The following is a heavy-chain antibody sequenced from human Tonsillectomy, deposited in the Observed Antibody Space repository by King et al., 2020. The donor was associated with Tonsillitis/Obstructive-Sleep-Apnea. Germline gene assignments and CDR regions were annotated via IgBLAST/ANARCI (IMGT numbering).Heavy chain of an antibody. CDR2: INPSGGST. D-gene: IGHD6-6*01. CDR1: GYTFTSYY. V-gene: IGHV1-46*01. Sequence: QLVQSGAEVKKPGASVKVSCKASGYTFTSYYMHWVRQAPGQGLEWMGKINPSGGSTSYAQKFQGRVTMTRDTSTSTVYMELSSLRSEDTAVYYCASTIAARRKADAFDIWGQGTMVTVSS. CDR3: ASTIAARRKADAFDI. J-gene: IGHJ3*02.